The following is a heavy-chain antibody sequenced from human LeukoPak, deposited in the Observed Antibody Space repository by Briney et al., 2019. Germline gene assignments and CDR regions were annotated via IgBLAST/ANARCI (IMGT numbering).Heavy chain of an antibody. CDR3: ARDIMPSSTYYMDV. J-gene: IGHJ6*03. CDR1: GFTFSSYG. D-gene: IGHD2-2*01. V-gene: IGHV3-33*01. Sequence: GRSLRLSCAASGFTFSSYGMHWVRQAPGKGLERVAVIWYDGSNKYYADSVKGRFTISRDNSKNTLYLQMNSLRAEDTAVYYCARDIMPSSTYYMDVWGKGTTATVSS. CDR2: IWYDGSNK.